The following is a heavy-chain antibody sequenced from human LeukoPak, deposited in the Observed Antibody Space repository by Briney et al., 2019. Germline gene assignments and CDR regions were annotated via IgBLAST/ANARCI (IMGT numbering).Heavy chain of an antibody. J-gene: IGHJ4*02. D-gene: IGHD3-10*01. CDR1: GFTFNRNA. V-gene: IGHV3-23*01. Sequence: GGSLRLSCAASGFTFNRNAISWVRQAPGKGLEWVSTIGGSGDKTFYADSVKGRFTISRDNSKNTLYLQMNSLRAEDTAVYYCAKDGRDPMVRGVYLDYWGQGTLVTVSS. CDR3: AKDGRDPMVRGVYLDY. CDR2: IGGSGDKT.